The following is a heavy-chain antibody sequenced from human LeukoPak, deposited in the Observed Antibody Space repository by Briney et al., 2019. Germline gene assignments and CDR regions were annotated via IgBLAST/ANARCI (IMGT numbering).Heavy chain of an antibody. CDR3: AREGVAVGTYYYYYYMDV. Sequence: PSETLSLTCTVSGGSISSGSYYWSWIRQPAGKGLEWIGRIYTSGSTNYNPSLKSRVTMSVDTSKNQFSLKLSSVTAADTAVYYCAREGVAVGTYYYYYYMDVWGKGTTVTVSS. D-gene: IGHD6-19*01. CDR1: GGSISSGSYY. J-gene: IGHJ6*03. V-gene: IGHV4-61*02. CDR2: IYTSGST.